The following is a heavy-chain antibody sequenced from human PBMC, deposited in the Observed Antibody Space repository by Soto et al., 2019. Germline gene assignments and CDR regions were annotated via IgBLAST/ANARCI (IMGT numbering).Heavy chain of an antibody. Sequence: QVQLQESGPGLVKPSETLSLTCTVSGGSVSSGSYYWSWIRQPPGKGLEWIGYIYYSGSTNYNPYLTSSVNIEVDSSNNRFSLKVSSVTAAYTAGYSCAREEVVAVTHLAFDIWGQGKMVTVSS. CDR1: GGSVSSGSYY. CDR2: IYYSGST. V-gene: IGHV4-61*01. CDR3: AREEVVAVTHLAFDI. D-gene: IGHD2-15*01. J-gene: IGHJ3*02.